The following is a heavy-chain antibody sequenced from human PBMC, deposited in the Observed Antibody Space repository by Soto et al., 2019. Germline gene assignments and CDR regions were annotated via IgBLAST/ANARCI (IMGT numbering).Heavy chain of an antibody. J-gene: IGHJ4*02. CDR3: APRPNGGWLDY. V-gene: IGHV2-5*02. D-gene: IGHD6-19*01. Sequence: QITLKESGPTLVKPTQTLTLTCTFSGFSLSTSGVSVGWIRQPPGKALEWLALIYWDDDKRYSPSLKSRLTITNDTSKNQVVLTMTNIDPVDTATYYCAPRPNGGWLDYWGQGTLVTVSS. CDR1: GFSLSTSGVS. CDR2: IYWDDDK.